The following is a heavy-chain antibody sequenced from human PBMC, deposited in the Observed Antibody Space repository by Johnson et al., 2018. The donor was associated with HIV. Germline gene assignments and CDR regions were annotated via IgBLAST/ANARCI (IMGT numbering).Heavy chain of an antibody. J-gene: IGHJ3*02. D-gene: IGHD2-8*01. CDR1: GFTFSSYA. V-gene: IGHV3-30-3*01. Sequence: QVQLVESGGGVVQPGRSLRLSCAASGFTFSSYAMHWVRQAPGKGLEWVAVISYDGGNKYYADSVKGRFIISRDNSKSTLYLQMNSLRDEDTAVYFCAKDTEDSVRMVYAPFDIWGQGTLVTVSS. CDR2: ISYDGGNK. CDR3: AKDTEDSVRMVYAPFDI.